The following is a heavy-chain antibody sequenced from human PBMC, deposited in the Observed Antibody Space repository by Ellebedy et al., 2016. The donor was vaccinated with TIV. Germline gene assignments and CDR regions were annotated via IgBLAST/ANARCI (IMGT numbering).Heavy chain of an antibody. Sequence: SETLSLTCAVYGGSFSGYYWSWIRQPPGKGLEWIGEINHSGSTNYNPSLKSRVTVSVDTSKNQFSLRLTSVTAADTAVYYCSRRGLLVPALWGQGTLVTVSP. D-gene: IGHD2-2*01. CDR1: GGSFSGYY. CDR3: SRRGLLVPAL. CDR2: INHSGST. V-gene: IGHV4-34*01. J-gene: IGHJ4*02.